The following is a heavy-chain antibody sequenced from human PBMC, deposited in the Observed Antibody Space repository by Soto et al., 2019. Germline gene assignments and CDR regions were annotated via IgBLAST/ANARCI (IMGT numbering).Heavy chain of an antibody. V-gene: IGHV1-18*01. CDR1: GYTFSNYG. J-gene: IGHJ6*02. Sequence: ASVKVSCKASGYTFSNYGITWVRQAPGHGLEWLGWVTSYNGDTNYAQKVQDRVAMTTDTSTKTAYIELRSLRPDDTAVYYCARDGRTPFYYYGMDVWGQGTTVTVSS. D-gene: IGHD2-15*01. CDR2: VTSYNGDT. CDR3: ARDGRTPFYYYGMDV.